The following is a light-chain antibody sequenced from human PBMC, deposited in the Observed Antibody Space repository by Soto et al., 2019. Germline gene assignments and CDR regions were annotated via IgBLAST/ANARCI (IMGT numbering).Light chain of an antibody. J-gene: IGLJ1*01. V-gene: IGLV2-23*01. Sequence: QSALTQPASVSGSPGQSITISCTGTSSNVGTRNLVSWYQQHSGKAPKLMIYEGSKRPSGVSNRFSGSKSGTTASLTISGLQAEDEADYYCCSYAGSSTYVFGTGPKVTVL. CDR2: EGS. CDR1: SSNVGTRNL. CDR3: CSYAGSSTYV.